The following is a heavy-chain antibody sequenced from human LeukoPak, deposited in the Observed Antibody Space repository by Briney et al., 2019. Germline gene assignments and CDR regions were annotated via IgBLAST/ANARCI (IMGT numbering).Heavy chain of an antibody. CDR2: IKQDGNEK. V-gene: IGHV3-7*01. Sequence: GGSLRLSCAASGFTFRTYWMSWVRQAPGKGLGWVANIKQDGNEKYYVDSVKGRFTISRDNSKNSLDLQMNSLRAEDTAVYYCARLEAAMVVLDYWGQGTLVTVSS. CDR3: ARLEAAMVVLDY. D-gene: IGHD5-18*01. J-gene: IGHJ4*02. CDR1: GFTFRTYW.